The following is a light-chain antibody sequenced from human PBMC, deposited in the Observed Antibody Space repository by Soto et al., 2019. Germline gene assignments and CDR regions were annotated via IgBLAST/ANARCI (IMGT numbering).Light chain of an antibody. Sequence: QSVVTQPTSVSGAPRQRVIISGSGGSSNLGSNAVNWYQQFPGKAPKLLIYYDDLLPSGVSDRFSGSKSGTSASLAISGLQSDDEADYYCAAWDDRLNGVVFGGGTKLTVL. CDR3: AAWDDRLNGVV. CDR1: SSNLGSNA. V-gene: IGLV1-36*01. CDR2: YDD. J-gene: IGLJ3*02.